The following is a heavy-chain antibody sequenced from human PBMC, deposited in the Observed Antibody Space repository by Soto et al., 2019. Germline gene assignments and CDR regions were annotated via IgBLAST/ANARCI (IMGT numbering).Heavy chain of an antibody. Sequence: PSETLSLICTVSGGSISSGGYYWSWIRQHPGKGLEWIGYIYYSGSTYYNPSLKSRVTISVDTSKNQFSLKLSSVTAADTAVYYCARASIAAADFDIWGQGTMVTVSS. D-gene: IGHD6-13*01. J-gene: IGHJ3*02. CDR2: IYYSGST. CDR3: ARASIAAADFDI. V-gene: IGHV4-31*03. CDR1: GGSISSGGYY.